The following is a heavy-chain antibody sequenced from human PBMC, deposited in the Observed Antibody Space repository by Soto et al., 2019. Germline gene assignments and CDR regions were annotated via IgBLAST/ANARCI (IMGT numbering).Heavy chain of an antibody. CDR1: GGSVSSGGYY. Sequence: SETLSLTCTVSGGSVSSGGYYWSWIRQPPGKGLEWIGYIYYTGSTNYSPSFKNRVTISLDTSKNQFSLKLNSMTAADTAVYYCARSQITMISNSDYWGQGTLVTVS. J-gene: IGHJ4*02. V-gene: IGHV4-61*08. CDR2: IYYTGST. D-gene: IGHD3-22*01. CDR3: ARSQITMISNSDY.